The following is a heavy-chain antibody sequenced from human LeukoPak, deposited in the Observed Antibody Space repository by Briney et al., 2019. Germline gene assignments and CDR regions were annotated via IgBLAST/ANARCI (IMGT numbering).Heavy chain of an antibody. CDR2: IWYDGSNK. CDR3: ARVDPLGPPDY. J-gene: IGHJ4*02. V-gene: IGHV3-33*01. CDR1: GFTFSSYG. D-gene: IGHD3/OR15-3a*01. Sequence: GGSLRLSCAASGFTFSSYGMHWVRQAPGKGLEWVAVIWYDGSNKYYADSVKGRFTISRDNSKNTLYLQMNSLRAEDTAVYHCARVDPLGPPDYWGQGTLVTVSS.